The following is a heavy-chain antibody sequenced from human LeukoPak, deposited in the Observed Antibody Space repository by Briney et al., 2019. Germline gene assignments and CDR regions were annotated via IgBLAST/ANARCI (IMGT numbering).Heavy chain of an antibody. CDR2: IYYSGST. Sequence: SETLSLTCTVSGGSISNNNDYWGWIRQPPGKGLEWIGSIYYSGSTYYNPSLTRRVTISVDTSKNQFSLKLTSVTAADTAVYYCARDRLRFSERRNRGLFQYWGQGTLVTVSS. CDR1: GGSISNNNDY. CDR3: ARDRLRFSERRNRGLFQY. J-gene: IGHJ1*01. V-gene: IGHV4-39*07. D-gene: IGHD3-3*01.